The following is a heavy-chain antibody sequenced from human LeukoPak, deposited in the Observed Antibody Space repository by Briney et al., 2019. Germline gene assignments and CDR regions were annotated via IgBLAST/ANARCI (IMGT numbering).Heavy chain of an antibody. CDR2: INHSGST. CDR3: ARAKVVPAAIGSTFYYYGMDV. CDR1: GGSFSGYY. J-gene: IGHJ6*02. V-gene: IGHV4-34*01. D-gene: IGHD2-2*01. Sequence: SETLSLTCAVYGGSFSGYYWSWIRGPPGKGLEWIGEINHSGSTNYNPSLKSRVTISVDTSKNQFTMKLSSVTAADTAVYYCARAKVVPAAIGSTFYYYGMDVWGQGTTVTVSS.